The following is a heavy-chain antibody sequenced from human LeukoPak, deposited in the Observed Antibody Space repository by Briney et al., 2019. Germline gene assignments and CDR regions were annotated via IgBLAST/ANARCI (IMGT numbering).Heavy chain of an antibody. CDR1: GYTLTSYG. CDR2: ISAYSANI. J-gene: IGHJ4*02. CDR3: ARDWHQGY. Sequence: GASVKVSCKASGYTLTSYGIYWVRQAPGQGLEWMGSISAYSANIHYAQRLQGRVTMTTDISTSTAYMELRSLTSDDTAVYYCARDWHQGYWGQGTLVTVSS. V-gene: IGHV1-18*01.